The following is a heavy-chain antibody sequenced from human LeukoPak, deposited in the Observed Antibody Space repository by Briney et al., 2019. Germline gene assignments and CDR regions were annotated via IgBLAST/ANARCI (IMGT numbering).Heavy chain of an antibody. CDR1: GFTVSSNY. D-gene: IGHD1-14*01. J-gene: IGHJ4*02. Sequence: GGSLRLSCAASGFTVSSNYMSWVRQAPGKGLEWVSVIYSDGSIHYTDSVKGRFTISRDNSKNTLYLQMNSLRAEDTAVYYCAKGGAVTGTGTSDYWGRGTLVTVSS. CDR3: AKGGAVTGTGTSDY. CDR2: IYSDGSI. V-gene: IGHV3-53*05.